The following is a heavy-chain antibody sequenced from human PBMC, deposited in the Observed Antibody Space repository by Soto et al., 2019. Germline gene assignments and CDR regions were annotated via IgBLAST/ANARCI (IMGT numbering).Heavy chain of an antibody. CDR3: ARDHGVYCSSTSCSKGRAFDI. D-gene: IGHD2-2*01. Sequence: ASVKVSCKASGYTFTSYGISWVRQAPGRGLEWMGWISAYNGNTNYAQKLQGRVTMTTETSTSTAYMELRSLRSDDTAVYYCARDHGVYCSSTSCSKGRAFDIWGQGTMVTVSS. CDR2: ISAYNGNT. V-gene: IGHV1-18*04. CDR1: GYTFTSYG. J-gene: IGHJ3*02.